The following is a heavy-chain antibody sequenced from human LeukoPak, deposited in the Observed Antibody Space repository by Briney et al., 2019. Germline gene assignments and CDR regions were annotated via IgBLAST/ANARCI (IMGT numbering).Heavy chain of an antibody. CDR2: INSDGTTT. CDR3: ARGIVGPTGDY. CDR1: GFSFSNYW. D-gene: IGHD1-26*01. J-gene: IGHJ4*02. Sequence: PGGSLRLSCVVSGFSFSNYWMHWVRQAPGKGLVWVSRINSDGTTTSYAASVKGRFTISRDNAKNTLYLQMNSLKAKDTAVYYCARGIVGPTGDYWGQGTLVTVSS. V-gene: IGHV3-74*01.